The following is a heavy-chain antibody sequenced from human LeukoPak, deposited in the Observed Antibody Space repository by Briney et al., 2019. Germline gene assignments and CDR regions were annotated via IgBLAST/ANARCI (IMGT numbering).Heavy chain of an antibody. CDR1: GFTFSSYG. Sequence: PGRPLRLSCATSGFTFSSYGMHWVRQAPGKGLEWVAVIWYDGSNKYYADSLKGRFTISRDNSKNTLYLQMNSLRAEDTAVYYCARGYGGNSWHFDYWGQGTLVTVSS. CDR2: IWYDGSNK. J-gene: IGHJ4*02. V-gene: IGHV3-33*01. CDR3: ARGYGGNSWHFDY. D-gene: IGHD4-23*01.